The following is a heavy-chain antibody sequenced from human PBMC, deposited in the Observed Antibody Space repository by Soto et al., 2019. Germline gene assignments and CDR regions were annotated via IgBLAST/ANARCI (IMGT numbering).Heavy chain of an antibody. Sequence: SVKVSCKASGGTFSSYAISWVRQAPGQGLEWMGGIIPIFGTANYAQKFQGRVTITADESTSTAYMELSSLRSEDTAVYYCARGGIVVVVAATPIHFDPWGQGTLVTVSS. V-gene: IGHV1-69*13. D-gene: IGHD2-15*01. CDR3: ARGGIVVVVAATPIHFDP. CDR2: IIPIFGTA. CDR1: GGTFSSYA. J-gene: IGHJ5*02.